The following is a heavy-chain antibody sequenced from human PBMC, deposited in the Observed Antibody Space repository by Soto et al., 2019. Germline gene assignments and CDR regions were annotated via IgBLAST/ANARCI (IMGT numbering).Heavy chain of an antibody. D-gene: IGHD2-21*01. Sequence: KSSETLSLTCAVSGVSIHNSHSFWAWIRQRTGKGLQFIASVYHNGGAHYNSSLKSRVTISVDTANNQVSLRMRSLTAADTAFYYCGRVVEGATRHTDPDSWGQGILVTVSS. CDR1: GVSIHNSHSF. V-gene: IGHV4-39*01. CDR2: VYHNGGA. CDR3: GRVVEGATRHTDPDS. J-gene: IGHJ5*01.